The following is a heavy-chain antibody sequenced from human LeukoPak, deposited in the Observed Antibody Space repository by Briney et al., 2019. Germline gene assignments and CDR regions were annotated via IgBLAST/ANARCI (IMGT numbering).Heavy chain of an antibody. CDR3: ARGTGMATITVDFDY. J-gene: IGHJ4*02. D-gene: IGHD5-24*01. V-gene: IGHV3-33*01. Sequence: GGSLRLSCAASGFTFSSYGMHWVRQAPGKGLEWVAVIWYDGSNKYYADSVKGRFTISRDNSKNTLYLQMNSLRAEDTAVYYCARGTGMATITVDFDYWGQGILVTVSS. CDR1: GFTFSSYG. CDR2: IWYDGSNK.